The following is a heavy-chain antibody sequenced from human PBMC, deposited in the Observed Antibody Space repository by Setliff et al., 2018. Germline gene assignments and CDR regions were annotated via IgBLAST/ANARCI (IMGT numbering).Heavy chain of an antibody. V-gene: IGHV1-18*01. Sequence: ASVKVSCKASGYIFTSYAINWVRQAPGQGLEWMGSISAYNANTNYAQNLQGRVTMTRDTSTSTAYMELRSLRSDDTAVYYCARAYCGGDCYNRQLEYFQHWGQGTLVTVSS. CDR2: ISAYNANT. CDR1: GYIFTSYA. J-gene: IGHJ1*01. D-gene: IGHD2-21*02. CDR3: ARAYCGGDCYNRQLEYFQH.